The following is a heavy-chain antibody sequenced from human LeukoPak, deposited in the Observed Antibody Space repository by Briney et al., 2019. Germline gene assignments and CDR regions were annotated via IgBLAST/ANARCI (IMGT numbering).Heavy chain of an antibody. Sequence: ASVKVSCKDSVYTFTIYDINWVRQATGQGLGSVGWMNPNSVNTGYAQKFQGRVTMTRNTSISTAYMELSSLRSEDTAVYYCASRGTMVRGDQTDYWGQGTLVTVSS. CDR2: MNPNSVNT. J-gene: IGHJ4*02. CDR1: VYTFTIYD. V-gene: IGHV1-8*01. CDR3: ASRGTMVRGDQTDY. D-gene: IGHD3-10*01.